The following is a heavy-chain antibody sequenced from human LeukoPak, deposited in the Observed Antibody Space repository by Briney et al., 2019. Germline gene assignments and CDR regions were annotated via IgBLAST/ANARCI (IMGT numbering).Heavy chain of an antibody. Sequence: GASVKVSCKASGYAFTSYGISWVRQAPGQGLEWMGWISAYNGNTNYAQKLQGRVTMTTDTSTSTAYMELSRLRSDDTAVYYCARDMSSVGATCDYWGQGTLVTVSS. CDR3: ARDMSSVGATCDY. V-gene: IGHV1-18*01. CDR1: GYAFTSYG. J-gene: IGHJ4*02. D-gene: IGHD1-26*01. CDR2: ISAYNGNT.